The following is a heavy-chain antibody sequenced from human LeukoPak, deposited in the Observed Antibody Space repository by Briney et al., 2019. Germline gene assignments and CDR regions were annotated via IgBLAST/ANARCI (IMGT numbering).Heavy chain of an antibody. CDR3: AKTYRDYFHY. CDR1: GFTSNSNA. V-gene: IGHV3-23*01. J-gene: IGHJ4*02. Sequence: PGGSLRLSCAASGFTSNSNAMNWVRQAPGTGLEWISAISASGASTFYADSVKGRFTISRDNAKNTVSLQLNSLRAEDTAIYYCAKTYRDYFHYWGRGTLVTVPS. D-gene: IGHD5-18*01. CDR2: ISASGAST.